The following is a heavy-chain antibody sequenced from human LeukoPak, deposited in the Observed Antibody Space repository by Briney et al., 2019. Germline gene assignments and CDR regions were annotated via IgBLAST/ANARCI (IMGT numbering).Heavy chain of an antibody. CDR1: GYTFTSYD. D-gene: IGHD6-6*01. Sequence: ASVKVSCKASGYTFTSYDINWVRQAPGQGLEWMGWINPNSGGTNYAQKFQGRVTMTRDTSISTAYMELSRLRSDDTAVYYCARPIAARRGGGFDYWGQGTLVTVSS. CDR3: ARPIAARRGGGFDY. CDR2: INPNSGGT. V-gene: IGHV1-2*02. J-gene: IGHJ4*02.